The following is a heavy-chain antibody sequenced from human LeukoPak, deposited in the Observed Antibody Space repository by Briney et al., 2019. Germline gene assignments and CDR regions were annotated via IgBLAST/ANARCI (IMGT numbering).Heavy chain of an antibody. CDR3: ARDLGTYYYGSGPVDY. Sequence: ASVKVSCKASGYTFPSYYMHWVRQAPGHGLEWMGIINPSGGSASYAQKFQGRVTMTRDMSTSTAYMELSSLRSEDTAVYYCARDLGTYYYGSGPVDYWGQGTLVTVSS. V-gene: IGHV1-46*01. J-gene: IGHJ4*02. CDR2: INPSGGSA. D-gene: IGHD3-10*01. CDR1: GYTFPSYY.